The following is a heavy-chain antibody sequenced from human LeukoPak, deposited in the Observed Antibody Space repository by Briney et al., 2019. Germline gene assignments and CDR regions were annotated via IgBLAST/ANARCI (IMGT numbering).Heavy chain of an antibody. D-gene: IGHD3-22*01. V-gene: IGHV5-51*01. Sequence: GESLKISRKGSGYRFTTYWIAWVRQMPGKGLEGMGIIYPDDSDTRYSPSFQGEVTISADTSVSTAYLQWSSLKASDTAMYYCARPNITSYYDSRGYDGFDVWGQGTMVTVS. CDR2: IYPDDSDT. CDR3: ARPNITSYYDSRGYDGFDV. CDR1: GYRFTTYW. J-gene: IGHJ3*01.